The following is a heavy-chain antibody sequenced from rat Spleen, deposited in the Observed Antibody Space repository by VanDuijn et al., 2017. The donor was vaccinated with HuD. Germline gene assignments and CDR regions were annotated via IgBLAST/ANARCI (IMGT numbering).Heavy chain of an antibody. CDR3: ARYRATIDWYFDF. CDR2: ISYSNST. D-gene: IGHD1-10*01. CDR1: GYSITNNY. Sequence: DVQLQESGPGLVKPSQSLSLTCSVTGYSITNNYWGWIRKFPGNKMEWIGHISYSNSTNYNPSLKSRISITRDTSKNQFFLQLNSLTTEDTATYFCARYRATIDWYFDFWGPGTMVTVSS. V-gene: IGHV3-1*01. J-gene: IGHJ1*01.